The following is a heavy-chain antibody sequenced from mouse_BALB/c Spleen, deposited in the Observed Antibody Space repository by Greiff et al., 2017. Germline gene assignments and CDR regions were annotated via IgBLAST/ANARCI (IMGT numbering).Heavy chain of an antibody. CDR2: ISYDGSN. J-gene: IGHJ4*01. V-gene: IGHV3-6*02. CDR1: GYSITSGYY. D-gene: IGHD2-14*01. Sequence: VQLQQSGPGLVKPSQSLSLTCSVTGYSITSGYYWNWIRRFPGNKLEWMGYISYDGSNNYNPSLKNRISITRDTSKNQFFLQLNSVTTEDTATYYCAREERYDYAMDYWGQGTSVTVSS. CDR3: AREERYDYAMDY.